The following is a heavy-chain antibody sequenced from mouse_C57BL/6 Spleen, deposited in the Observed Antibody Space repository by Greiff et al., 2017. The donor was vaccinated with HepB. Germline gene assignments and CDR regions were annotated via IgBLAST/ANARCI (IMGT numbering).Heavy chain of an antibody. CDR3: ARYGGDDYWYFGV. V-gene: IGHV7-3*01. J-gene: IGHJ1*03. D-gene: IGHD2-3*01. CDR1: GFTFTDYY. Sequence: EVKLMESGGGLVQPGGSLSLSCAASGFTFTDYYMSWVRQPPGKALEWLGFIRNKANGYTTEYSASVKGRFTISRDNSQSILYLQMNALGAEDSATYYCARYGGDDYWYFGVWGTGATVTVSS. CDR2: IRNKANGYTT.